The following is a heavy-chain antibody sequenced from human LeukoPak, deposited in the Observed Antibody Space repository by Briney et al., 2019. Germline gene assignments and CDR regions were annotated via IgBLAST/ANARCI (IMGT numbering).Heavy chain of an antibody. Sequence: SSETLSLTCTVSGGSISSSSYYWGWIRQRPGKALEWIGELTHSGSTNYNPSLKSRVTISVDTSKNQFSLKLSSVTAADTAVYYCARGRYYYDSSVGRPFDYWGQGTLVTVSS. CDR1: GGSISSSSYY. J-gene: IGHJ4*02. V-gene: IGHV4-39*07. D-gene: IGHD3-22*01. CDR2: LTHSGST. CDR3: ARGRYYYDSSVGRPFDY.